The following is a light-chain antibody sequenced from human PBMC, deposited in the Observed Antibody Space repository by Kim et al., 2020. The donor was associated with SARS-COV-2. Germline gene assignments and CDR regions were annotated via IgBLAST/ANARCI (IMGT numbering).Light chain of an antibody. Sequence: EIVMTQSPATLSVSPGERATLSCRASQSVSSNLAWYHQKPGQAPRLLINGASTRATGIPARFSGSGSGTEFTLTISSLQSEDFAVYYCQQYNNWPYTFGQGTKLEI. J-gene: IGKJ2*01. CDR2: GAS. CDR1: QSVSSN. V-gene: IGKV3-15*01. CDR3: QQYNNWPYT.